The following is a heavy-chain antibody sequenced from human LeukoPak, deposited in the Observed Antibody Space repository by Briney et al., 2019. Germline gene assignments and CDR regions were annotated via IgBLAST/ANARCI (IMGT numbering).Heavy chain of an antibody. CDR1: GYTFTNYA. CDR3: ARTQGVYYGGNFGAFDI. V-gene: IGHV1-3*01. CDR2: INAGIGNT. Sequence: ASVKVSCTASGYTFTNYAIHWVRQAPGQRLEWMGWINAGIGNTKYSQKFQDRVAITRDTSASTAYMELSSLRSEDTSVYYCARTQGVYYGGNFGAFDIWGQGTMVTVSS. J-gene: IGHJ3*02. D-gene: IGHD4-23*01.